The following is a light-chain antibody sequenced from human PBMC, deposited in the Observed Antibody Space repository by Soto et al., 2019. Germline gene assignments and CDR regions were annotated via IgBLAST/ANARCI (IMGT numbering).Light chain of an antibody. CDR1: SGSVSTTYN. CDR3: MLYMGGGLVV. J-gene: IGLJ2*01. CDR2: STN. V-gene: IGLV8-61*01. Sequence: QAVVTQEPSFSVSPGGTVTLTCGLTSGSVSTTYNPSWYQQTPGQAPRTLIYSTNIRSSGVPDRFSGSILGNKAALTITGAQADDESDYHCMLYMGGGLVVFGGGTKVTVL.